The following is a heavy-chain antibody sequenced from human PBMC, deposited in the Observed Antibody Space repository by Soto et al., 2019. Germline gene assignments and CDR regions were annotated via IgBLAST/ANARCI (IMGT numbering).Heavy chain of an antibody. V-gene: IGHV4-34*01. Sequence: SETLSLTCAVYGGSFSGYYWSWIRQPPGKGLEWIGEINHSGSTNYNPSLKSRVTISVDTSKNQFSLKLSSVTAADTAVYYCARGRSDYSGYQPDYWGQGTLVTVSS. CDR2: INHSGST. CDR3: ARGRSDYSGYQPDY. J-gene: IGHJ4*02. CDR1: GGSFSGYY. D-gene: IGHD5-12*01.